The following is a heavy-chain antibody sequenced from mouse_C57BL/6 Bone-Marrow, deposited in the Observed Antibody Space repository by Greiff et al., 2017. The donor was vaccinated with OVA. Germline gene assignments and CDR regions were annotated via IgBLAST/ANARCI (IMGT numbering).Heavy chain of an antibody. V-gene: IGHV1-82*01. J-gene: IGHJ3*01. CDR1: GYAFSSSW. CDR2: IYPGDGDT. CDR3: ASGYDSGFAY. D-gene: IGHD2-10*02. Sequence: VKLMESGPELVKPGASVKISCKASGYAFSSSWMNWVKQRPGKGLEWIGRIYPGDGDTKYNGKFKGKATLTADKSSSTAYMQLSSLTSEDSAVYFCASGYDSGFAYWGQGTLVTVSA.